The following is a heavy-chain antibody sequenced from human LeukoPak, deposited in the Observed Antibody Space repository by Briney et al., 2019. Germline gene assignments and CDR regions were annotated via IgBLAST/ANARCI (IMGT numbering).Heavy chain of an antibody. CDR1: GGSFSGYY. CDR2: INHSGST. CDR3: ARGLDFDY. J-gene: IGHJ4*02. D-gene: IGHD6-13*01. V-gene: IGHV4-34*01. Sequence: SETLSLTCAVYGGSFSGYYWSWIRQPPGKGLEWIGEINHSGSTNYNPSLKSRVTISVDTSKNQFSLKLSSVTAADTAVYYCARGLDFDYWGQGTLVTVSS.